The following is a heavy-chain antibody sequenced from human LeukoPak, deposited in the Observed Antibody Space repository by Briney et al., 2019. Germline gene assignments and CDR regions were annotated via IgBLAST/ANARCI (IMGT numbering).Heavy chain of an antibody. V-gene: IGHV4-59*01. CDR1: RGSIRSYY. D-gene: IGHD2-21*02. J-gene: IGHJ4*02. CDR3: AGSNGLVTTILPDY. CDR2: IYYGGHA. Sequence: PSETLSLTCTVSRGSIRSYYWSWIRQAPGTGLEWIGYIYYGGHAAYNPSLRSPLSISLDTSKTQFSLNLNSVTTADTAVYYCAGSNGLVTTILPDYWGQGTLVTVSS.